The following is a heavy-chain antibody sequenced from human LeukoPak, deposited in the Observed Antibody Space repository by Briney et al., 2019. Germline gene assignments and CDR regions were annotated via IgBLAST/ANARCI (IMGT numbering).Heavy chain of an antibody. CDR3: ASNVTTTPITTGGAFNI. D-gene: IGHD4-17*01. J-gene: IGHJ3*02. CDR2: ISSSSTYI. Sequence: RSGGSLRLSCAASGFTFSSYSMNWVRQAPGKGLVWVSYISSSSTYIYYADSVKGRFTVSRDNAQNSLHLQMNSLRAEDTAVYYCASNVTTTPITTGGAFNIWGQGTMVTVSS. CDR1: GFTFSSYS. V-gene: IGHV3-21*06.